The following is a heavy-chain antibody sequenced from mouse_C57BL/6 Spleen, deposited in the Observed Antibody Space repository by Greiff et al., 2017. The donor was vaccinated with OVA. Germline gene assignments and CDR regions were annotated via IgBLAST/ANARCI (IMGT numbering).Heavy chain of an antibody. J-gene: IGHJ3*01. V-gene: IGHV1-4*01. D-gene: IGHD2-4*01. Sequence: QVHVKQSGAELARPGASVKMSCKASGYTFTSYTMHWVKQRPGQGLEWIGYINPSSGYTKYNQKFKDKATLTADKSSSTAYMQLSSLTSEDSAVYYCAKYDYDVFAYWGQGTLVTVSA. CDR1: GYTFTSYT. CDR2: INPSSGYT. CDR3: AKYDYDVFAY.